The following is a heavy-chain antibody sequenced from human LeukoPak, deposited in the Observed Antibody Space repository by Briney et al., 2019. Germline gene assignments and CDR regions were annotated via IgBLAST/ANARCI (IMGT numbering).Heavy chain of an antibody. V-gene: IGHV1-8*03. CDR1: GYTFTSYD. CDR3: ARAPSWGGNPLGGYYPYYMDV. CDR2: MNPNSGNT. D-gene: IGHD4-23*01. Sequence: ASVKVSCKASGYTFTSYDINWVRQATGQGLEWMGWMNPNSGNTGYAQKFQGRVTITRNTSISTADMQLSSLRSEDTAVYYCARAPSWGGNPLGGYYPYYMDVWGKGTTVTVSS. J-gene: IGHJ6*03.